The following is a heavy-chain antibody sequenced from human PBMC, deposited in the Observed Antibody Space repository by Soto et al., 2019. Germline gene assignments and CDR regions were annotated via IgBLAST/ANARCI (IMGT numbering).Heavy chain of an antibody. J-gene: IGHJ6*03. V-gene: IGHV3-33*01. CDR1: GFTFSSYG. CDR3: ARKGGNGFGELLRYYYYYMDV. Sequence: GGSLRLSCAASGFTFSSYGMHWVRQAPGKGLEWVAVIWYDGSNKYYADSVKGRFTNSEDNSKNTLYLQMNSLRAEDTAVYYCARKGGNGFGELLRYYYYYMDVWGKGTTVTVSS. CDR2: IWYDGSNK. D-gene: IGHD3-10*01.